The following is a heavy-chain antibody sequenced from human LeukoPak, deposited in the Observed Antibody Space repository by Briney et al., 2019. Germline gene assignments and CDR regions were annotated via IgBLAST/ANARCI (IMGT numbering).Heavy chain of an antibody. CDR1: GFTFTTYA. D-gene: IGHD3-22*01. Sequence: PGGSLRLSCVASGFTFTTYAMNWVRQAPGKGLEWVSTIRTSATSTYYADSVKGRFTISRDNSKNTLYLQMNSLRAEDTAVYYCAKDQVVITTTGSWFDPWGQGTLVTVSS. V-gene: IGHV3-23*01. J-gene: IGHJ5*02. CDR2: IRTSATST. CDR3: AKDQVVITTTGSWFDP.